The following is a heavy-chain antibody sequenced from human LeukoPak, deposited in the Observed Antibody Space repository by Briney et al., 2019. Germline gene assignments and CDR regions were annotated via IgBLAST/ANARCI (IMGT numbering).Heavy chain of an antibody. CDR3: ARVRDYGDYPPDY. Sequence: GGSLRLSCAASGFTFSSYGMHWVRQAPGKGLEWVAFIRYDGSNKYYADSVKGRFTISRDNAKNSLYLQMSSLRAEDTAVYYCARVRDYGDYPPDYWGQGTLVTVSS. CDR2: IRYDGSNK. V-gene: IGHV3-30*02. J-gene: IGHJ4*02. CDR1: GFTFSSYG. D-gene: IGHD4-17*01.